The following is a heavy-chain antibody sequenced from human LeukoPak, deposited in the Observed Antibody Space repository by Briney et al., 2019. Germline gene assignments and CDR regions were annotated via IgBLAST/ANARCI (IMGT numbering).Heavy chain of an antibody. CDR2: ISSGSSTI. J-gene: IGHJ4*02. CDR3: ARERVGATDY. V-gene: IGHV3-48*02. D-gene: IGHD1-26*01. Sequence: PGGSLRLSCAASGFTLRSYSMNWVRQAPGKGLEWVSYISSGSSTIYYADSVKGRFTISRDNAKNSLYLQMNSLRDEDTAVYYCARERVGATDYWGQGTLVTVSS. CDR1: GFTLRSYS.